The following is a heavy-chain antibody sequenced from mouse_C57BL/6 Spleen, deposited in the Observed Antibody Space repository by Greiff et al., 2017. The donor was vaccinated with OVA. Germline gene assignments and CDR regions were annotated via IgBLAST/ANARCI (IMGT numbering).Heavy chain of an antibody. Sequence: VQLQQSGAELVKPGASVKISCKASGYAFSSYWMNWVKQRPGKGLEWIGQIYPGDGDTNYNGKIKGKATLTADKSSSTAYMQLSSLTSEDSAVYFCARHGSSPYFDYWGQGTTLTVSS. CDR3: ARHGSSPYFDY. J-gene: IGHJ2*01. D-gene: IGHD1-1*01. CDR1: GYAFSSYW. V-gene: IGHV1-80*01. CDR2: IYPGDGDT.